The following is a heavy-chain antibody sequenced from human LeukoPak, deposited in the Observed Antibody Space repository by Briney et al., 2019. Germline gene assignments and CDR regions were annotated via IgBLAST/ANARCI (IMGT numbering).Heavy chain of an antibody. CDR2: IYHSGST. J-gene: IGHJ1*01. CDR3: AANGCYCLDH. CDR1: GASITNDNW. D-gene: IGHD2-15*01. Sequence: PSGTLSLTCAVSGASITNDNWWSWVLQTPGKGLEWIGEIYHSGSTSYNPSLKNRVTISVDKSNNRFSLRLTSVTAADTAMYYCAANGCYCLDHWGQGALVTVSS. V-gene: IGHV4-4*02.